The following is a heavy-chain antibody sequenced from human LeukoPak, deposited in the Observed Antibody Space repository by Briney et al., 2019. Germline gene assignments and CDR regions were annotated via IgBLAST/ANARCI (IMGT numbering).Heavy chain of an antibody. J-gene: IGHJ4*02. CDR2: SSSSGSTI. V-gene: IGHV3-11*01. CDR1: GFTLSDYY. Sequence: GGSLRLSCAASGFTLSDYYMSWIRQAPGKGREWVSYSSSSGSTIYYADSVKGRFAISRDNAKNSLYLQMNSLRAEDTAVYYCARRRDFIDYWGQGTLVTVSS. D-gene: IGHD3/OR15-3a*01. CDR3: ARRRDFIDY.